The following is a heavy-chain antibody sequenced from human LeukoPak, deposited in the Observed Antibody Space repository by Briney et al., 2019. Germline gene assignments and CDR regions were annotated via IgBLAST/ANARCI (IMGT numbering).Heavy chain of an antibody. J-gene: IGHJ4*02. CDR1: GFTFSSYS. D-gene: IGHD3-10*01. Sequence: GSLSLSCAASGFTFSSYSMNWVRQAPGKGLEWVSSISSSSYIYYADSVKGRFTISRDNAKNSLYLQMNRLRAEDTAVYYCARDLRYYYGSGSYPFGYWGQGTLVTVSS. CDR2: ISSSSYI. CDR3: ARDLRYYYGSGSYPFGY. V-gene: IGHV3-21*01.